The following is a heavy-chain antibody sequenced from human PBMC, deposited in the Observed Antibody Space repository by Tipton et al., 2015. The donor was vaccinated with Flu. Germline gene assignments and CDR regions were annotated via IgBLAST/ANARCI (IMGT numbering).Heavy chain of an antibody. V-gene: IGHV4-39*07. CDR1: GGSISSSSYY. D-gene: IGHD6-13*01. CDR3: ARAPPYSSSWYSFDY. Sequence: TLSLTCTVSGGSISSSSYYWGWIRQPPGKGLEWIGSIYYSGSTYYNPSLKSRVTISVDTSKNQFSLKLSSVTAADTAVYSCARAPPYSSSWYSFDYWGQGTLVTVSS. CDR2: IYYSGST. J-gene: IGHJ4*02.